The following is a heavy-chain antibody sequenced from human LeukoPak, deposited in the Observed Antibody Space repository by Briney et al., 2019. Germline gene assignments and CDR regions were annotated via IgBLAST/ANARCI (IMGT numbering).Heavy chain of an antibody. CDR3: ARVSFAGTGGDY. Sequence: PGGSLRLSCAASGFTFSSYSMDWVRQAPGKGLEWVLSISSSSSYISYADSVKGRFTISRDNAKNSLYLQMSSLRAEDTAVYYCARVSFAGTGGDYWGQGTLVTVSS. J-gene: IGHJ4*02. CDR2: ISSSSSYI. V-gene: IGHV3-21*01. CDR1: GFTFSSYS. D-gene: IGHD1-1*01.